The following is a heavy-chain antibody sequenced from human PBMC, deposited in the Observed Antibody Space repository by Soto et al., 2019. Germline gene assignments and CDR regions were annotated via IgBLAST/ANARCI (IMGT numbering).Heavy chain of an antibody. CDR2: ISGSGGNT. CDR3: AKGLSIAAAGTFDY. J-gene: IGHJ4*02. D-gene: IGHD6-13*01. Sequence: GGSLRLSCAASGFTFASYAMSWVRQAPGKGLEWVSGISGSGGNTYNADSVRGRFTISRDNSKNTLYLDMISLRAEDTAVYYCAKGLSIAAAGTFDYWGQGTLVTVSS. CDR1: GFTFASYA. V-gene: IGHV3-23*01.